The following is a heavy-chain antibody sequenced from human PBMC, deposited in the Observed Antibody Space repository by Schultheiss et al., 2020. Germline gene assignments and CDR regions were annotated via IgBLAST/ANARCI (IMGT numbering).Heavy chain of an antibody. CDR3: ARWNTMSTAGLDY. Sequence: ESLKISCSVSGDSISGNSWAWIRHPPGKTLEWIGYFKLSGTTHYNPTLTSRVTISVDTSKSQVSLRLSSVTAADTGIYYCARWNTMSTAGLDYWGRGTLVTVSS. V-gene: IGHV4-59*08. D-gene: IGHD4-17*01. CDR2: FKLSGTT. J-gene: IGHJ4*02. CDR1: GDSISGNS.